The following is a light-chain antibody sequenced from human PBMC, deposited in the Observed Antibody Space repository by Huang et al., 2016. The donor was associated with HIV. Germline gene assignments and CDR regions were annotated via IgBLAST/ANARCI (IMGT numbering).Light chain of an antibody. CDR3: MQTLQTPYT. J-gene: IGKJ2*01. CDR2: LGS. V-gene: IGKV2-28*01. Sequence: DVVMTQTPLSLPVTPGEPSSISCSSSQSLLNSNGYNYLEWYLQKPGQAPHLLIFLGSNRASGVPDRFSGGGSGTDFTLKISRVEAEDVGVYYCMQTLQTPYTFGQGTRLEI. CDR1: QSLLNSNGYNY.